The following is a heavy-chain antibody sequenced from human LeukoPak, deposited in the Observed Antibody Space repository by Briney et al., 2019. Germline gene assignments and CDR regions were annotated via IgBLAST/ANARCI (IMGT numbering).Heavy chain of an antibody. CDR3: ARGKTGGNYYYYYGMDV. CDR1: GFTFSSYW. Sequence: GGSLRLSCAASGFTFSSYWMSWVRQAPGKGLEWVANIKQDGSEKYYVDSVKGRFTISRDNAKNSLYLQMNSLRAEDTAVYYCARGKTGGNYYYYYGMDVWGQGTTVTVSS. CDR2: IKQDGSEK. D-gene: IGHD2-8*02. J-gene: IGHJ6*02. V-gene: IGHV3-7*01.